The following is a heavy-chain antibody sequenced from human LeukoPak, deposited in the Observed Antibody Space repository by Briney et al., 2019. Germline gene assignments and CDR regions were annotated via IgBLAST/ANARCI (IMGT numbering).Heavy chain of an antibody. V-gene: IGHV4-59*01. CDR1: VGSISSYY. CDR2: IYDRGST. CDR3: ARGRSFDN. J-gene: IGHJ4*02. Sequence: PSETLSLTSAVPVGSISSYYWSWVRQPPGRGLEWIGNIYDRGSTKYNPSLKSRVTISVDSSKNQFSLRLSSVTAADTGVNYCARGRSFDNWGQGTLVTVSS.